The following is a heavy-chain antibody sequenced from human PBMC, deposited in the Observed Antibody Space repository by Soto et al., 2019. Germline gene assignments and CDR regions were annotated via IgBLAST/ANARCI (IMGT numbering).Heavy chain of an antibody. D-gene: IGHD1-7*01. J-gene: IGHJ6*03. CDR2: ISSSSYI. V-gene: IGHV3-21*01. CDR3: ARGNYGDYYYYMDV. CDR1: GFTFSSYS. Sequence: GGSLRLSCAASGFTFSSYSMNWVRQAPGKGLEWVSSISSSSYIYYADSVKGRFTISRDNAKNSLYLQMNSLRAEDTAVYYCARGNYGDYYYYMDVWGKGTTVTVSS.